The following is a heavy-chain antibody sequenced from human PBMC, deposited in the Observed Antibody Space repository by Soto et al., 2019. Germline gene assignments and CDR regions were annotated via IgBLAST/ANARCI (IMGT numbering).Heavy chain of an antibody. Sequence: GGSLRLSCVASGFTFFTYDMHWVRQPSGKGLEWVSGIGTVGDTYYLDSVRGRFTISRDNGKGSVYLQVNSLKTEDTAVYYCARGAHASGPDRYYYGMDVWGQGTTVTVSS. CDR1: GFTFFTYD. J-gene: IGHJ6*02. CDR2: IGTVGDT. CDR3: ARGAHASGPDRYYYGMDV. D-gene: IGHD3-10*01. V-gene: IGHV3-13*01.